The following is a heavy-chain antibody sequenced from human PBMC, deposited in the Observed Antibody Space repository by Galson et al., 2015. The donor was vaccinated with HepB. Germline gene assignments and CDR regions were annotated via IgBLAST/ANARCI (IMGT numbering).Heavy chain of an antibody. CDR3: ARPNWGRYYFDY. J-gene: IGHJ4*02. CDR1: GYTFTDYG. V-gene: IGHV1-18*01. D-gene: IGHD7-27*01. Sequence: SVKVSCKASGYTFTDYGINWVRQAPGQGLEWMGWISGYNGNTKYTQKLQGRVTMTTDTSTSTAYMELRSLRSDDTAVYFCARPNWGRYYFDYWGQGTLVTV. CDR2: ISGYNGNT.